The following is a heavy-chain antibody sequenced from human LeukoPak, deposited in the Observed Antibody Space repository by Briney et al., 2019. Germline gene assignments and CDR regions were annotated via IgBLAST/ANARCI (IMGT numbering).Heavy chain of an antibody. CDR1: GGSISSYY. Sequence: SETLSLTCTVSGGSISSYYWSWIRQPPGKGLEWIGYIYYSGSTNYNHSLKSRVTISVGTSKNQFSLKLSSVTAADTAVYYCARHGHYDFWSGYQHDYYYYYMDVWGKGTTVTVSS. J-gene: IGHJ6*03. D-gene: IGHD3-3*01. CDR3: ARHGHYDFWSGYQHDYYYYYMDV. V-gene: IGHV4-59*08. CDR2: IYYSGST.